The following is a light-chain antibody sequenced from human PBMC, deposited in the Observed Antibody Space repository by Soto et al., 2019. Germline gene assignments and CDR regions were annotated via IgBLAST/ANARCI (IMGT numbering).Light chain of an antibody. CDR3: QQSYSTRLT. Sequence: DIQMTQSPFYLSASVGDRVTISCRPSQNIKNYLNWYQQRPGKAPKLLIFAASTLQSGVPSRFSGSGSGTDFTLTISSLQPEDFATYYCQQSYSTRLTFGGGTKVEI. CDR2: AAS. V-gene: IGKV1-39*01. CDR1: QNIKNY. J-gene: IGKJ4*01.